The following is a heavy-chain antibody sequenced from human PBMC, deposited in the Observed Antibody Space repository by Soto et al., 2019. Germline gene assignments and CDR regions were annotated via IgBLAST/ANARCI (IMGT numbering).Heavy chain of an antibody. CDR2: ISGSGGST. D-gene: IGHD2-2*01. J-gene: IGHJ6*02. V-gene: IGHV3-23*01. Sequence: VGSLRLSCAASGFTFSSYAMSWVRQAPGKGLEWVSAISGSGGSTYYADSVKGRFTISRDNSKNTLYLQMNSLRAEDTAVYYCAKSIRRPAAKAYGMDVWGQGTTVTVSS. CDR3: AKSIRRPAAKAYGMDV. CDR1: GFTFSSYA.